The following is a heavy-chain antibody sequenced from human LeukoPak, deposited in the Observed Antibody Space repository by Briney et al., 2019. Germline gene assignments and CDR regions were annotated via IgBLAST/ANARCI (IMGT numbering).Heavy chain of an antibody. D-gene: IGHD1-1*01. CDR3: ARDLKERGAFDI. V-gene: IGHV1-69*05. Sequence: SVKVSCKASGCTFSSYAISWVRQAPGQGLEWMGGIIPIFGRANYAQKFQGRVTITTDKSTSTAYMEMSSLRSEDTAVYYCARDLKERGAFDIWGQGTMVTVSS. CDR2: IIPIFGRA. J-gene: IGHJ3*02. CDR1: GCTFSSYA.